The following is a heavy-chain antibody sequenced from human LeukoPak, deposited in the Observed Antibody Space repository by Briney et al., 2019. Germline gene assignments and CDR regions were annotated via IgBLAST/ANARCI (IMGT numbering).Heavy chain of an antibody. J-gene: IGHJ4*02. CDR1: GYTFTNYE. CDR2: MNPDSGDT. D-gene: IGHD3-22*01. CDR3: GRGLGTYDSSELTWPMISF. Sequence: ASVKVSCKASGYTFTNYEINWVRQATGQGLEWMGWMNPDSGDTAYAHKFQGRITMTRSTSITTAYMEVSSLRSEDTAVYYCGRGLGTYDSSELTWPMISFWGQGTVVTVSS. V-gene: IGHV1-8*01.